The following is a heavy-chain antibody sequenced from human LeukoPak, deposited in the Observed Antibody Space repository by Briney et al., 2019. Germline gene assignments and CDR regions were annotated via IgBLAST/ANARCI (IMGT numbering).Heavy chain of an antibody. J-gene: IGHJ5*02. CDR1: GFTFSSYA. V-gene: IGHV3-64*01. Sequence: PGGSLRLSCAASGFTFSSYAMHWVRQAPGKGLEYVSAISSNGGSTYYANSVKGRFTISRDNSKNTLYLQMGSLRAEDMAVYYCARGQYQLPSYNWFDPWGQGTLVTVSS. CDR3: ARGQYQLPSYNWFDP. CDR2: ISSNGGST. D-gene: IGHD2-2*01.